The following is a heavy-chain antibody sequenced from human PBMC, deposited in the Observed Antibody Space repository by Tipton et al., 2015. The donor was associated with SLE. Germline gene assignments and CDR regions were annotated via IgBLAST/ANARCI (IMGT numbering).Heavy chain of an antibody. D-gene: IGHD6-19*01. CDR3: ARAVSSGWYYFDY. J-gene: IGHJ4*02. CDR1: GGTFSSYA. CDR2: ISAYNGNT. Sequence: QSGAEVKKPGSSVKVSCKASGGTFSSYAISWVRQAPGQGLEWMGWISAYNGNTNYAQKFQGRVTMTTDTSTSTAYMELSSLRSEDTAVYYCARAVSSGWYYFDYWGQGTLVTVSS. V-gene: IGHV1-18*01.